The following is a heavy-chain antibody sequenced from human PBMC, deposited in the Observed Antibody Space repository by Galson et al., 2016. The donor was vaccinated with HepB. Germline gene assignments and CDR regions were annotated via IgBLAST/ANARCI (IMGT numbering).Heavy chain of an antibody. V-gene: IGHV1-3*01. CDR2: INAGNGNT. CDR3: AGSRPRYFFSFDI. CDR1: GYTFTSYA. Sequence: SVKVSCKASGYTFTSYAMHWVRQAPGQRLEWMGWINAGNGNTKYSQKFQGRVTITRDTSASTDYMELSSLSSEDTAVYYCAGSRPRYFFSFDIWGQGTMVTVSS. D-gene: IGHD3-9*01. J-gene: IGHJ3*02.